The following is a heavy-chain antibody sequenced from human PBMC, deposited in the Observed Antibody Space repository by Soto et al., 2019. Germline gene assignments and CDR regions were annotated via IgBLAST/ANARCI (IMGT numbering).Heavy chain of an antibody. D-gene: IGHD3-22*01. Sequence: QVQLQESGPGLVKPSQTLSLTCTVSGGSISSGGYYWSWIRQHPGKGLEWIGYIYYSGSTYYNPSLKSRVTKPVDTSKNQFSLKLSSVTAADTAVYYCARAITMIVVVTPSWFDPWGQGTLVTVSS. J-gene: IGHJ5*02. CDR1: GGSISSGGYY. CDR3: ARAITMIVVVTPSWFDP. V-gene: IGHV4-31*03. CDR2: IYYSGST.